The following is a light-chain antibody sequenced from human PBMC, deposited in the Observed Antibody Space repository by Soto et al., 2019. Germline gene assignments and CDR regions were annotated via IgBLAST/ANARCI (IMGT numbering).Light chain of an antibody. CDR1: SSDVGGYNY. CDR2: NVN. J-gene: IGLJ2*01. Sequence: QSALTQPASVSGSPGQSITISCIGTSSDVGGYNYVSWYQQHPDKAPKLVIYNVNNRPSGVSDRFSGSKSGNTASLIISGLQAEDEADYYCSSYTSISTVVFGGGTKVTFL. V-gene: IGLV2-14*01. CDR3: SSYTSISTVV.